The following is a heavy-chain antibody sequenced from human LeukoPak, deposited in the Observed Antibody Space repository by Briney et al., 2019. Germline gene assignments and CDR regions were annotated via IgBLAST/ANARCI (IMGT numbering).Heavy chain of an antibody. CDR2: IYYSGST. Sequence: SETLSLTCTVSGGSISSSSYYWGWIRQPPGKGLGWIGSIYYSGSTYYNPSLKSRVTISVDTSKNQFSLKLSSVTAADTAVYYCARGKGDTAMVRRAYYFDYWGQGTLVTVSS. D-gene: IGHD5-18*01. J-gene: IGHJ4*02. V-gene: IGHV4-39*07. CDR3: ARGKGDTAMVRRAYYFDY. CDR1: GGSISSSSYY.